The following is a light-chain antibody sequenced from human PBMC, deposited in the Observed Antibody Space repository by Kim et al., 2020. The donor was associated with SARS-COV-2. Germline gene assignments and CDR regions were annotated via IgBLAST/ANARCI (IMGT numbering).Light chain of an antibody. CDR1: QDITNY. CDR2: EAS. CDR3: QQSDIVPIT. V-gene: IGKV1-33*01. J-gene: IGKJ5*01. Sequence: DIQMTQSPSSLSASVGDRVTITCQATQDITNYLNWYQQKPGKAPKLLIYEASNLETGVPSRFSGSGSGTDFTLTISSRQPEDIATYYCQQSDIVPITFGQGTRLEIK.